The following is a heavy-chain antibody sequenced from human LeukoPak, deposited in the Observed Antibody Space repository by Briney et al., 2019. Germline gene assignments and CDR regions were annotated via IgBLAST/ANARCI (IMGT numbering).Heavy chain of an antibody. J-gene: IGHJ6*02. D-gene: IGHD3-3*02. CDR2: FDPEDGET. V-gene: IGHV1-24*01. CDR1: GYTLTELS. CDR3: ARDPSHLPYYYYGMDV. Sequence: GASVKVSCKVSGYTLTELSMHWVRQAPGKGLEWMGGFDPEDGETIYAQKFQGRVTMTEDTSTDTAYMELSSLRSEDTAVYYCARDPSHLPYYYYGMDVWGQGTTVTVSS.